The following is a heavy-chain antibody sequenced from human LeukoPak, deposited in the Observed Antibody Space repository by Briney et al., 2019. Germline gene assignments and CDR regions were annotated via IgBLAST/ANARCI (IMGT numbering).Heavy chain of an antibody. Sequence: SETLSLTCTVSGGSNSSSSYYWGWIRQPPGKGLEWIGSIYYSGSTYYNPSLKSRVTISVDTSKNQFSLKLSSVTAADTAVYYCARHGPPLARGYFDYWGQGTLVTVSS. CDR2: IYYSGST. J-gene: IGHJ4*02. CDR1: GGSNSSSSYY. D-gene: IGHD1-26*01. V-gene: IGHV4-39*01. CDR3: ARHGPPLARGYFDY.